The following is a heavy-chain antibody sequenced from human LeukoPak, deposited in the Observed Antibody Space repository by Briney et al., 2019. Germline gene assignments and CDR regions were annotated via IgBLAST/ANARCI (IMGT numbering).Heavy chain of an antibody. D-gene: IGHD2-15*01. J-gene: IGHJ4*02. V-gene: IGHV1-24*01. Sequence: ASVTVSCKVSGYTLTELSMHWVRQAPGKGLEWMGGFDPEDGETIYAQKFQGRVTMTEDTSTDTAYMELSSLRSEDTAVYYCATIGYCSGGSCYYFDYWGQGTLVTVSS. CDR1: GYTLTELS. CDR3: ATIGYCSGGSCYYFDY. CDR2: FDPEDGET.